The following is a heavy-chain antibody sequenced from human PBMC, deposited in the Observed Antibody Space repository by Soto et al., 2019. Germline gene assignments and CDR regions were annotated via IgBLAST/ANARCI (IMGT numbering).Heavy chain of an antibody. D-gene: IGHD2-2*01. V-gene: IGHV4-39*02. CDR1: GGSISSSSYY. Sequence: PSETLSLTCTVSGGSISSSSYYWGWIRQPPGKGLEWIGSIYYSGSTYYNPSLKSRVAISVDTSKNQFSLKLSSVTAADAAVYFCARDIVVVPAATDNGFDFWGQGTLVTVSS. J-gene: IGHJ4*02. CDR2: IYYSGST. CDR3: ARDIVVVPAATDNGFDF.